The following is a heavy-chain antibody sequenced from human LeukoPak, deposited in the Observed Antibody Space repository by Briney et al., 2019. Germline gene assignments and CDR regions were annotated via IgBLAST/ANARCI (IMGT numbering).Heavy chain of an antibody. CDR3: ARGTMVRGVPYFDY. Sequence: GGSLRLSCAASGFTVSSNYMSWVRQAPGKGLEWVSVIYSGGSTYYADSVKGRFTISRDNSKNTLYLQMNSLRAEDTAVYYCARGTMVRGVPYFDYWGQGTLVTVPS. CDR2: IYSGGST. J-gene: IGHJ4*02. V-gene: IGHV3-53*01. D-gene: IGHD3-10*01. CDR1: GFTVSSNY.